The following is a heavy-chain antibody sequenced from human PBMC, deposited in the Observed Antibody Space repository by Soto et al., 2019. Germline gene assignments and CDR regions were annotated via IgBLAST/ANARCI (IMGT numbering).Heavy chain of an antibody. V-gene: IGHV3-23*01. CDR1: GFTFSSYA. CDR3: ANYDSSGYYLPPFDY. D-gene: IGHD3-22*01. Sequence: GGSLRLSCAASGFTFSSYAMSWVRQAPGKELESVPAISGSGGSTYYADSVKGRFTISRDNSKNTLYLQMNSLRAEDTAVYYCANYDSSGYYLPPFDYWGQGTLVSVSS. CDR2: ISGSGGST. J-gene: IGHJ4*02.